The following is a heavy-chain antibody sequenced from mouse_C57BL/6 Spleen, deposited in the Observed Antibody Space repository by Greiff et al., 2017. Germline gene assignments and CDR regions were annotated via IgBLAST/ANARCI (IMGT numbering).Heavy chain of an antibody. Sequence: DVMLVESGGGLVKPGGSLKLSCEASGFTFSDYGMHWVRQAPEKGLEWVAYISSGSSTIYYADTVKGRFTISRDNAKNTLFLQMTSLRSEDTAMYYCASSLYYSDYVWTMDYWGQGTSVTVSS. CDR2: ISSGSSTI. V-gene: IGHV5-17*01. J-gene: IGHJ4*01. D-gene: IGHD2-13*01. CDR3: ASSLYYSDYVWTMDY. CDR1: GFTFSDYG.